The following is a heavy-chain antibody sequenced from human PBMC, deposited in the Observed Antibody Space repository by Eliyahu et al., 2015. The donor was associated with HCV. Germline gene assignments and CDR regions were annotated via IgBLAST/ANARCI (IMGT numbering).Heavy chain of an antibody. J-gene: IGHJ4*02. D-gene: IGHD6-13*01. Sequence: EVQLVESGGGLVQPGGSLRLSCAASGFTFSSYWMHWVRQAPGKGLVWVSHINSDGSSTRYADSVKGRFTISRDNAKNTLYLQMNSLRAEDTAVYFCARRIRAAVDYWGQGTLVTVSS. CDR1: GFTFSSYW. CDR2: INSDGSST. V-gene: IGHV3-74*01. CDR3: ARRIRAAVDY.